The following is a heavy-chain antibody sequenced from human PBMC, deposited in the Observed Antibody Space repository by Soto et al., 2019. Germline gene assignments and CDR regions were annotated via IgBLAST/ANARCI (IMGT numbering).Heavy chain of an antibody. CDR2: IKGSHAGGTT. J-gene: IGHJ4*02. Sequence: EVQLVESGGGLVEPGGSIRLSCVASGFTFTKAYMTWVRQAPGKGLEWVGRIKGSHAGGTTDYATSVKGRFTISRDDSKDKMYLQMNCVKAEDTSVDYCATEGEYPGSKFYGAYWGQGTLVTVSS. CDR3: ATEGEYPGSKFYGAY. V-gene: IGHV3-15*05. D-gene: IGHD1-26*01. CDR1: GFTFTKAY.